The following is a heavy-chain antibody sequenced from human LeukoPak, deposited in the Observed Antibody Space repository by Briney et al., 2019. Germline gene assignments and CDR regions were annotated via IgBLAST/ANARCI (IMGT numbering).Heavy chain of an antibody. J-gene: IGHJ4*02. CDR2: ISSSSSYI. Sequence: GGSLRLSCAASGFTFSSYSMNWVRQAPGKGLEWVSSISSSSSYIYYADSVKGRFTISRDNAKNTLYLQMKSLRAEDTAVYYCAREGDPGIAVAGIGYWGRGTLVTVSS. CDR1: GFTFSSYS. D-gene: IGHD6-19*01. CDR3: AREGDPGIAVAGIGY. V-gene: IGHV3-21*01.